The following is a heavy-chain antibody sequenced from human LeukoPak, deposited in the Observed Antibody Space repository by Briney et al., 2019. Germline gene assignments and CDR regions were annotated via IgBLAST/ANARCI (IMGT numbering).Heavy chain of an antibody. CDR2: IYYSGST. CDR3: AREIWFGELLGNWFDP. V-gene: IGHV4-39*07. J-gene: IGHJ5*02. CDR1: GGSISSSSYY. Sequence: PSETLSLTCTVSGGSISSSSYYWGWIRQPPGKGLEWIGSIYYSGSTYYNPSLKSRVTISVDTSKNQFSLKLSSVTAADTAVYYCAREIWFGELLGNWFDPWGQGTLVTVSS. D-gene: IGHD3-10*01.